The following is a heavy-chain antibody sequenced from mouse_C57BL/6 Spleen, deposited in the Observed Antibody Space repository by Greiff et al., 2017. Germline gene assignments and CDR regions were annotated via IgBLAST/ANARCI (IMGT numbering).Heavy chain of an antibody. Sequence: EVMLVESGEGLVKPGGSLKLSCAASGFTFSSYAMSWVRQTPEKRLEWVAYISSGGDYIYSADTVKGRFTISSDNARNTLYLQMSSLKSEDTAIYYCTRDWGSNYSYAMDYWGQGTSVTVSS. CDR3: TRDWGSNYSYAMDY. CDR1: GFTFSSYA. V-gene: IGHV5-9-1*02. J-gene: IGHJ4*01. CDR2: ISSGGDYI. D-gene: IGHD2-5*01.